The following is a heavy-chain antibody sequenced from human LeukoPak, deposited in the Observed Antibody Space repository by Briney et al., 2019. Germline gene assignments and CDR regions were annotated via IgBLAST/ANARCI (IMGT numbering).Heavy chain of an antibody. J-gene: IGHJ4*02. V-gene: IGHV1-46*01. CDR3: ARGGWELFDY. D-gene: IGHD1-26*01. CDR2: INPSGGST. Sequence: GASVKVSCQASGYTFTRYYMHWVRQAPGQGLEWMGIINPSGGSTSYEQKFQGRVTMTRDTSTTTVYMELSSLRSEDTAVYYCARGGWELFDYWGQGTLVTVSS. CDR1: GYTFTRYY.